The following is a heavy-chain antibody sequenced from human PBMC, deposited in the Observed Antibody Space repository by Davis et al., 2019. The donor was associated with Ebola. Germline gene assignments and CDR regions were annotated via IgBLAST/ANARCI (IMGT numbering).Heavy chain of an antibody. CDR3: ARGLGDTIFGVVILYYYYGMDV. V-gene: IGHV3-30-3*01. J-gene: IGHJ6*04. D-gene: IGHD3-3*01. Sequence: PGGSLRLSCAASGFTFSRYAMHWVRQAPGKGLEWVAVISYDGGTKYHADAVKGRFTISRDNSKNTLHLQMNSLRAEDTAVYYCARGLGDTIFGVVILYYYYGMDVWGKGTTVTVSS. CDR2: ISYDGGTK. CDR1: GFTFSRYA.